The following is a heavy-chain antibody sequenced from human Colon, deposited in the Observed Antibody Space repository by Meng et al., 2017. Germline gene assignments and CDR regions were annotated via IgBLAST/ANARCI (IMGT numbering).Heavy chain of an antibody. CDR1: GYTFTSYD. Sequence: ASVKVSCKASGYTFTSYDINWVRQATGQGLEWMGWMNPNSGNTGYAQKFQGRVTMTRNTSISTAYMELSSLRSEDTAVYYCARGPIVSQYFHHWGQGTLVTVSS. J-gene: IGHJ1*01. D-gene: IGHD2-15*01. CDR2: MNPNSGNT. CDR3: ARGPIVSQYFHH. V-gene: IGHV1-8*01.